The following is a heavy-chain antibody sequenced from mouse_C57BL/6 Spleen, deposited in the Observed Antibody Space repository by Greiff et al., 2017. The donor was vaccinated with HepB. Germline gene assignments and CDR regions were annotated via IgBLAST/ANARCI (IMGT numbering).Heavy chain of an antibody. CDR3: ARLDYGSSYDFDY. Sequence: QVQLQQPGAELVKPGASVKLSCKASGYTFTSYWMHWVKQRPGQGLEWIGMIHPNSGSTNYNEKFKSKATLTVDKSSSTAYMQLSSLTSEDSAVYYCARLDYGSSYDFDYWGQGTTLTVSS. V-gene: IGHV1-64*01. CDR1: GYTFTSYW. J-gene: IGHJ2*01. CDR2: IHPNSGST. D-gene: IGHD1-1*01.